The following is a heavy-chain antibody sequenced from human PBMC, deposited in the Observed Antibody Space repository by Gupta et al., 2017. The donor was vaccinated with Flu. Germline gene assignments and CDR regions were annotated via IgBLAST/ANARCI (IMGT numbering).Heavy chain of an antibody. D-gene: IGHD4/OR15-4a*01. CDR3: ATMDGHAFDI. J-gene: IGHJ3*02. CDR2: INSDGSST. CDR1: GFTFRSYW. Sequence: EVHLVESGGGLVQPGGSLRLSCAASGFTFRSYWMNWVRQAPGKGLMWVSRINSDGSSTSYADSVKGRFTISRDNAENTLYLQMNSLRAEDTALYYCATMDGHAFDIWGQGTMVTVSS. V-gene: IGHV3-74*01.